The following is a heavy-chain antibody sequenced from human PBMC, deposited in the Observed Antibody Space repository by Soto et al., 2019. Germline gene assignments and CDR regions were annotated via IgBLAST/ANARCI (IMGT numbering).Heavy chain of an antibody. D-gene: IGHD5-12*01. CDR1: GSTFSSYA. Sequence: QVQLVQSGAEVKKPGSSVKVSCKASGSTFSSYAISWVRQAHGHGLEWMGGIIPIFGTANYAQKFQGRVTITADESTNTAYMALTSLRSEDTAVYFCARSRTVATINGYYYGMDVWGQGTTVSVSS. V-gene: IGHV1-69*01. J-gene: IGHJ6*02. CDR2: IIPIFGTA. CDR3: ARSRTVATINGYYYGMDV.